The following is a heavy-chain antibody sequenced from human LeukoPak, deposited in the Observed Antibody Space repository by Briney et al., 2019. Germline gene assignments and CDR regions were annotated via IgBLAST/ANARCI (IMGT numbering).Heavy chain of an antibody. J-gene: IGHJ5*02. CDR2: INSDGSST. D-gene: IGHD6-6*01. V-gene: IGHV3-74*01. CDR1: GFTFSSYW. CDR3: ARRKSIAGDWFDP. Sequence: PGGSLRLSCADSGFTFSSYWMQWVRQAPGKGLVWVSRINSDGSSTIYADSVKGRFTISRDNAKNTLYLQMNSLRAEDTAVYYCARRKSIAGDWFDPWGQGTLVTVSS.